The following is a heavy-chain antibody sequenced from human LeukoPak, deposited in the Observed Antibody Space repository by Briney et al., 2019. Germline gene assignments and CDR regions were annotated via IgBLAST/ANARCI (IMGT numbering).Heavy chain of an antibody. D-gene: IGHD1-26*01. V-gene: IGHV3-30*04. CDR2: ISYDGSNK. J-gene: IGHJ6*02. CDR1: GFTFISSA. Sequence: GGSLRLSCAASGFTFISSAMHWVRQAPGKGLEWVAVISYDGSNKYYADSVKGRFTISRDNSKNTLYLQMNSLRTEDTAVYYCAKGRVGANGYYYYGMDVWGQGTTVTVSS. CDR3: AKGRVGANGYYYYGMDV.